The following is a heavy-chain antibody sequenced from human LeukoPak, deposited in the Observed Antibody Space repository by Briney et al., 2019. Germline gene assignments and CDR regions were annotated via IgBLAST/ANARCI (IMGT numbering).Heavy chain of an antibody. J-gene: IGHJ4*02. CDR3: ARGRIVVVVAATRPFDY. Sequence: SETLSLTCAVYGGSFQGYYWSCISQPPGKGLEWSGELNHSGCTNYNPSLKSRVTIPVDPSKNQFSLKLSSVTAADTAVYYCARGRIVVVVAATRPFDYWGQGTLVTVSS. V-gene: IGHV4-34*01. D-gene: IGHD2-15*01. CDR1: GGSFQGYY. CDR2: LNHSGCT.